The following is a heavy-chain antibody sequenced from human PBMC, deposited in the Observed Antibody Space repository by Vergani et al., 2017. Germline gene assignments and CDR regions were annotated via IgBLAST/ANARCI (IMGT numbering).Heavy chain of an antibody. J-gene: IGHJ4*02. CDR1: GFSFDDYA. CDR2: ISWNSGSI. V-gene: IGHV3-9*01. Sequence: EVQLVESGGGLVQPGRSLRLSCAASGFSFDDYAMHWVRQAPGKGLEWVSGISWNSGSIGYADSVKGRFTISRDNAKNSLYLQMNSLRAEDTALYYCPKVRGSSWYHGADYWGQGTLITVSS. D-gene: IGHD6-13*01. CDR3: PKVRGSSWYHGADY.